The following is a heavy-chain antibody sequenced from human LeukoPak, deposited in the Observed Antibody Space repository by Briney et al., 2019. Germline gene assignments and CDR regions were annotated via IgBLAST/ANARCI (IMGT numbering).Heavy chain of an antibody. Sequence: ASVKVSCKASGYTFTIYGISWVRQAPGQGLEWMGWISAYNGNTNYAQKLQGRVTMTTDTSTSTAYMELRSLRSDDPAVYSCARDLLGYSYGYEVDYWGQGNLVTVSS. CDR2: ISAYNGNT. D-gene: IGHD5-18*01. CDR1: GYTFTIYG. J-gene: IGHJ4*02. V-gene: IGHV1-18*01. CDR3: ARDLLGYSYGYEVDY.